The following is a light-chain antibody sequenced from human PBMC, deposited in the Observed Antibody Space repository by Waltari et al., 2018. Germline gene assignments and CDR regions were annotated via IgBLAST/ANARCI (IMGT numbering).Light chain of an antibody. CDR2: HAS. CDR3: HYYESLPVT. Sequence: EIVLTQSPGTLSLSQGERATITCRASQRLIIYLAWYQQKTGQAPRLLIDHASPRYTGIPDRFSGSGSGTDFSLTISRLEPEDFAVYYCHYYESLPVTFGQGTKVEIK. J-gene: IGKJ1*01. V-gene: IGKV3-20*01. CDR1: QRLIIY.